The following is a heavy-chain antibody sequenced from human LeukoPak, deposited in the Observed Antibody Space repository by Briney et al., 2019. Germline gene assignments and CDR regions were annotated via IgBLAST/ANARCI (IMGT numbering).Heavy chain of an antibody. D-gene: IGHD6-13*01. V-gene: IGHV1-8*01. CDR2: MNPNSGNT. J-gene: IGHJ5*02. CDR1: GYTFTSYD. Sequence: GASVKVSCKASGYTFTSYDINWVRQATGQGLEWMGWMNPNSGNTGYAQKFQGRVSMTRDTSISTAYMELSRLRSDDTAVYYCARDLLIAAAGNNWFDPWGQGTLVTVSS. CDR3: ARDLLIAAAGNNWFDP.